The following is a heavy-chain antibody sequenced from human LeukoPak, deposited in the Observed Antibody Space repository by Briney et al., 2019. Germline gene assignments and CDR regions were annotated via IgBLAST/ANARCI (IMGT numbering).Heavy chain of an antibody. CDR1: GGSISSYY. CDR2: IYTSGST. D-gene: IGHD3-10*01. CDR3: ARDSVWFGELLHAFDI. J-gene: IGHJ3*02. Sequence: SETLSLTCTVSGGSISSYYWSWIRQPTGKGLEWIGRIYTSGSTNYNPSLKSRVTMSVDTSKNQFSLKLSSVTAADTAVYYCARDSVWFGELLHAFDIWGQGTMATVSS. V-gene: IGHV4-4*07.